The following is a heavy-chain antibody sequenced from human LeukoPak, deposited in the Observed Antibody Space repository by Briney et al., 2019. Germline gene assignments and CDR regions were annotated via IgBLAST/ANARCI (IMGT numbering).Heavy chain of an antibody. CDR1: GFTVSSNY. D-gene: IGHD1-26*01. V-gene: IGHV3-53*01. Sequence: PGGSLRLSCAASGFTVSSNYMTWVRQAPGKGLEWVSNIYSGGSTSYADSVKGRFTISRDNSKNTLYLQMNSLRAEDTAVYYCARDVVGATYFDWGQGTLVTVSS. CDR2: IYSGGST. CDR3: ARDVVGATYFD. J-gene: IGHJ4*02.